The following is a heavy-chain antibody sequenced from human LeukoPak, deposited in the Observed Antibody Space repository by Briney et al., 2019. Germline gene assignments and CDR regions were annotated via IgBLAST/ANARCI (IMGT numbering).Heavy chain of an antibody. D-gene: IGHD2-2*01. CDR1: GYTFTDYN. Sequence: ASVKVSCKASGYTFTDYNIHWVRQAPGQGLEWMGWMNPNSGGANYAQKLQGRVTMTTDTSTSTAYMELRSLRSDDTAVYYCARETLVIPAATKRSAFDIWGQGTMVTVSS. CDR3: ARETLVIPAATKRSAFDI. V-gene: IGHV1-18*01. CDR2: MNPNSGGA. J-gene: IGHJ3*02.